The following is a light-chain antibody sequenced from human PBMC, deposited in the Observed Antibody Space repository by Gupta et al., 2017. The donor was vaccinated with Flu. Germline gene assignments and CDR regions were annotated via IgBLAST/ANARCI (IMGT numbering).Light chain of an antibody. Sequence: SDDGGINYFSCYQHHPGRAPKVFIYDKIKRPSGGPDRCSGAKSGNAASLSVSGLQAEDEADYYCTPYADSKSRAVVFGGGTKLTVL. V-gene: IGLV2-8*01. CDR3: TPYADSKSRAVV. CDR1: SDDGGINY. J-gene: IGLJ2*01. CDR2: DKI.